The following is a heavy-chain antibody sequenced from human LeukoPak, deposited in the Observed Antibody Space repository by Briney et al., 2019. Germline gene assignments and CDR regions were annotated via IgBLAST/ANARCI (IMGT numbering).Heavy chain of an antibody. CDR2: IRYDGSNK. Sequence: GGSLRLSCAASGFTFSSYWMSWVRQAPGKGLEWVAFIRYDGSNKYYADSVKGRFTISRDNSKNTLYLQMNSLRAEDTAVYYCARSRIAAAYFDYWGQGTLVTVSS. CDR1: GFTFSSYW. V-gene: IGHV3-30*02. CDR3: ARSRIAAAYFDY. J-gene: IGHJ4*02. D-gene: IGHD6-13*01.